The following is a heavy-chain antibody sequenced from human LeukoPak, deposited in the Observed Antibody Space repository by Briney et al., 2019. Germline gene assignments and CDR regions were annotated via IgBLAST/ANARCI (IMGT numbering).Heavy chain of an antibody. Sequence: PGGSLRLSCAASGFTFSDYYMSWVRQAPGKGLEWVSAISGSGGSTYYADSVKGRFTTSRDNSKNTLYLQMNSLRAEDTAVYYCAKDHPLNYDFWSGYPNPLDYWGQGTLVTVSS. CDR3: AKDHPLNYDFWSGYPNPLDY. D-gene: IGHD3-3*01. J-gene: IGHJ4*02. CDR1: GFTFSDYY. V-gene: IGHV3-23*01. CDR2: ISGSGGST.